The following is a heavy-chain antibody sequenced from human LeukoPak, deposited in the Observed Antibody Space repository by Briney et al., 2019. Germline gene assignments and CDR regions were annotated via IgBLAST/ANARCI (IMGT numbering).Heavy chain of an antibody. D-gene: IGHD6-13*01. V-gene: IGHV3-74*01. CDR1: GFTFSNYW. J-gene: IGHJ5*02. CDR2: IRFDASTT. Sequence: GGSLRLSCAASGFTFSNYWMHWVRQAPGKGLEWVSGIRFDASTTTYADSVKGRFTITRDNATNTLYLQMKSLRGEDTAVYYCVRGESSSWNAWGQGSLVIVSS. CDR3: VRGESSSWNA.